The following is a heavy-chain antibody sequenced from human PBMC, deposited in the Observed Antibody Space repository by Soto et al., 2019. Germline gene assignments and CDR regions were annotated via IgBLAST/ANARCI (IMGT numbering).Heavy chain of an antibody. CDR3: AKDKSGITMVRGESDG. J-gene: IGHJ6*02. D-gene: IGHD3-10*01. V-gene: IGHV3-23*01. Sequence: ERSLRLSCAASGFTFSSYAMSWVRQAPGKGLEWVSAISGSGGSTYYADSAKGRFTISRDNSKTTLYLKMNSRRAEDTAVYYCAKDKSGITMVRGESDGWGQGTTVTVSS. CDR1: GFTFSSYA. CDR2: ISGSGGST.